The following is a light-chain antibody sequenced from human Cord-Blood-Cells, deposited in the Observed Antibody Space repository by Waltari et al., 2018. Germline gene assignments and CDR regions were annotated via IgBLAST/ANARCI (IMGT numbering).Light chain of an antibody. V-gene: IGKV1-39*01. CDR1: QSISSY. CDR3: QQSYSTPLT. J-gene: IGKJ4*01. Sequence: DIQMTQSPSSLSASVGDRVTITCRASQSISSYLNWYQQKPGKAPKLLIYAASSLQSGCPSRFSGSGSGTDFTLTISSLQPEDFATYYFQQSYSTPLTFGGGTKVEIK. CDR2: AAS.